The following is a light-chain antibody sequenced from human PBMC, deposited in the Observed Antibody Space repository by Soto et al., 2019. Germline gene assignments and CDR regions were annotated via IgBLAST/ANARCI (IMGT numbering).Light chain of an antibody. J-gene: IGKJ5*01. CDR3: QQYGNSPQT. Sequence: EIVLTQSPGTLSLSPGERATLSCRASQSVSSNYLAWYQQKPGQAPRLLIYGASSRATGIPDRFSGSRSGTDFTLTITRLEPEDFAVYYCQQYGNSPQTFGQGTRLEIK. V-gene: IGKV3-20*01. CDR2: GAS. CDR1: QSVSSNY.